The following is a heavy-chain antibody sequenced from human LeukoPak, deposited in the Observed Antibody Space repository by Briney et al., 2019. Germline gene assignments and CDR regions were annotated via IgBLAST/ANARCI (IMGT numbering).Heavy chain of an antibody. CDR3: ARVYYMDV. J-gene: IGHJ6*03. CDR2: ISGSGGST. CDR1: GFTFSSYG. V-gene: IGHV3-23*01. Sequence: QSGGSLRLSCAACGFTFSSYGMSWVRQAPGKGLEWVSAISGSGGSTYYADSVKGRFTVSRDNAKNTLYLQMNSLRAEDTAVYYCARVYYMDVWGKGTTVTISS.